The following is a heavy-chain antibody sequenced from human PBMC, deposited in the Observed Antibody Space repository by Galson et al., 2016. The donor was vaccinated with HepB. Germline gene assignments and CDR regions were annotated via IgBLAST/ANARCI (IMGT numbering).Heavy chain of an antibody. Sequence: ETLSLTCTVSGYSIRSGYYWVWIRQSPGKGLEFIASVSQRGTNQYNPSLKSRVAILVDTSKNQFSLRLRSVTAADTAIYYCARDYASTYGKDVWGQGTAVTVSS. V-gene: IGHV4-38-2*02. J-gene: IGHJ6*02. CDR3: ARDYASTYGKDV. CDR1: GYSIRSGYY. D-gene: IGHD3-16*01. CDR2: VSQRGTN.